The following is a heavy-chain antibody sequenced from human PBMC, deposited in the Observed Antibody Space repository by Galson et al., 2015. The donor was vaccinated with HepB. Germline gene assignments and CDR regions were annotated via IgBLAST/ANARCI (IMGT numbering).Heavy chain of an antibody. D-gene: IGHD3-22*01. CDR3: TTDASSAYYYGYYYGMVV. J-gene: IGHJ6*02. CDR1: GFTFSNAW. CDR2: IKSKTDGGTT. Sequence: SLRLSCAASGFTFSNAWMSWVRQAPGKGLEWVGRIKSKTDGGTTDYAAPVKARFTISRDDSKNTLYLQMNSLKTEDTAVYYCTTDASSAYYYGYYYGMVVWGQGTTVTVSS. V-gene: IGHV3-15*01.